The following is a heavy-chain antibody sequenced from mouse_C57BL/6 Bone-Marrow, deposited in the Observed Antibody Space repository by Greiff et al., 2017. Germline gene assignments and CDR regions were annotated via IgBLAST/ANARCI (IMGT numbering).Heavy chain of an antibody. V-gene: IGHV5-6*01. J-gene: IGHJ2*01. CDR2: ISSGGSYT. CDR3: AIGYSKDY. CDR1: GFTFSSYG. Sequence: EVQVVESGGDLVKPGGSLKLSCAASGFTFSSYGMSWVRQTPDKGLEWVATISSGGSYTYYPDSVKGRFTISRDNAKNTQYLQMSSLKSEDTAMYYCAIGYSKDYGGQGTTPTVPS. D-gene: IGHD2-5*01.